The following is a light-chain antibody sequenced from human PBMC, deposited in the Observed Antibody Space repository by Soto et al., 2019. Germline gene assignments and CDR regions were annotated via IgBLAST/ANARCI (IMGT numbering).Light chain of an antibody. CDR3: QQYGSSPPWT. V-gene: IGKV3-20*01. J-gene: IGKJ1*01. CDR2: GAS. Sequence: IVLTHAPGTLSFSPGEMAALSFGAIQSVSSSYLAWYQQKPGQAPRLLIYGASSRATGIPDRFSGSGSGTDFTLTISRPEPEDFAVYYCQQYGSSPPWTFGQGTKVDIK. CDR1: QSVSSSY.